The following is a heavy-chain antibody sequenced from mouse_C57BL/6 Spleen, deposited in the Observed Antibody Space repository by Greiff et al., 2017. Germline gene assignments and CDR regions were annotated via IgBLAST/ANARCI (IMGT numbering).Heavy chain of an antibody. CDR2: IDPSDSET. D-gene: IGHD2-3*01. J-gene: IGHJ2*01. Sequence: VQLQQPGAELVRPGSSVKLSCKASGYTFTSYWMPWVKQRPIQGLEWIGNIDPSDSETHYNQKFKDKATLTVDKSSSTAYMQLSSLTSEDSAVYYCAREGIYEGYYDVDYWGQGTTLTVSS. V-gene: IGHV1-52*01. CDR3: AREGIYEGYYDVDY. CDR1: GYTFTSYW.